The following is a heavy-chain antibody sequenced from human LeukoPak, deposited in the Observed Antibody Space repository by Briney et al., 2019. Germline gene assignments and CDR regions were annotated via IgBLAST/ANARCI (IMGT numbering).Heavy chain of an antibody. CDR1: GYTFTDYY. J-gene: IGHJ4*02. D-gene: IGHD5-12*01. CDR3: ARRVGSSSGYSFDY. V-gene: IGHV1-2*06. Sequence: ASVKVSCKASGYTFTDYYIHWVRQRQAPGQGLEWMGRINPNSGGTNYAQKSQGRVTMTRDTSISTASMELSSLSSDDTAVYFCARRVGSSSGYSFDYWGQGTLVTVSS. CDR2: INPNSGGT.